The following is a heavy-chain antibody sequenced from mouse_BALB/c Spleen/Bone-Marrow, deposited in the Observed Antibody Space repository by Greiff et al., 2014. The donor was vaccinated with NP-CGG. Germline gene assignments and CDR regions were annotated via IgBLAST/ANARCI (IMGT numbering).Heavy chain of an antibody. CDR3: ARISYGSSYIIDF. CDR1: GYTFTSYW. V-gene: IGHV1S81*02. Sequence: QVQLQQPGAELVKPGASVKLSCRASGYTFTSYWMHWVKQRPGQGLEWIGEINPSNGRTNYNEKFKSMATLTVDKSSSTAYMQLSRLTSEDSAVFYCARISYGSSYIIDFWGQGTSVTVSS. D-gene: IGHD1-1*01. J-gene: IGHJ4*01. CDR2: INPSNGRT.